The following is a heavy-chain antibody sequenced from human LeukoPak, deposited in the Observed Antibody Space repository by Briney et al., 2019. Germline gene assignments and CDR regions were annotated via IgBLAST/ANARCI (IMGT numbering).Heavy chain of an antibody. CDR2: ISGSGGST. Sequence: GGSLRLSCAASGFTFSSYAMSWVRQAPGKGLEWVSAISGSGGSTYYADSVKGRFTISRGNSKNTLYLQMNSLRAEDTAVYYCAKVGPRQYCSSTSCHNWFDPWGQGTLVTVSS. J-gene: IGHJ5*02. CDR1: GFTFSSYA. CDR3: AKVGPRQYCSSTSCHNWFDP. D-gene: IGHD2-2*01. V-gene: IGHV3-23*01.